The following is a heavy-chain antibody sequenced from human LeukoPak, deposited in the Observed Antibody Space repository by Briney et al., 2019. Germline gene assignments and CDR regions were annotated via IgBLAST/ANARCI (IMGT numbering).Heavy chain of an antibody. CDR2: IYTSGST. CDR3: ARVGRDIVVVPAAIQHHYYYYYMDV. CDR1: GGSISSGGYY. D-gene: IGHD2-2*02. J-gene: IGHJ6*03. V-gene: IGHV4-61*02. Sequence: SETLSLTCTVSGGSISSGGYYWSWIRQPAGKGLEWIGRIYTSGSTNYNPSLKSRVTISVDTSKNQFSLKLSSVTAADTAVYYCARVGRDIVVVPAAIQHHYYYYYMDVWGKGTTVTVSS.